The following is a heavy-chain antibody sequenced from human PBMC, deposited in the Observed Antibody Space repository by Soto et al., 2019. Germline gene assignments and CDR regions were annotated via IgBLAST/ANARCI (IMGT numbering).Heavy chain of an antibody. J-gene: IGHJ6*02. CDR1: GYSFSTYW. V-gene: IGHV5-51*01. CDR2: IYPGDSKP. D-gene: IGHD3-3*01. CDR3: ARHCITMFGVGPCYYYGMDF. Sequence: GESLKISCKGSGYSFSTYWIVWVRQMPGKGLEWMGIIYPGDSKPRYSPSFQGQVTISADKSISTAYLQWGSMKASDTAMYYCARHCITMFGVGPCYYYGMDFWGQGTTVTGSS.